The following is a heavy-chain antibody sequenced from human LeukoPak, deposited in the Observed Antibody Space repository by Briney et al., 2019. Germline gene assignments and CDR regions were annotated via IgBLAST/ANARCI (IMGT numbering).Heavy chain of an antibody. J-gene: IGHJ3*02. CDR1: GGSFSGHY. Sequence: PSETLSLTCAVYGGSFSGHYWSWIRQPPGKGLEWIGEINHSGSTNYNPSLKSRVTISVDTSKNQFSLKLSSVTAADTAVYYCARRVTMIVVAAKNRNAFDIWGQGTMVTVSS. CDR2: INHSGST. D-gene: IGHD3-22*01. V-gene: IGHV4-34*01. CDR3: ARRVTMIVVAAKNRNAFDI.